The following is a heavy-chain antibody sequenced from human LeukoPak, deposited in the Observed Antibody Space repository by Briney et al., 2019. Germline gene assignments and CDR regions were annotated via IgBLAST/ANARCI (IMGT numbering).Heavy chain of an antibody. D-gene: IGHD6-13*01. J-gene: IGHJ4*02. CDR1: GFTFSSYA. V-gene: IGHV3-23*01. Sequence: GGSLRLSCAASGFTFSSYAMHWVRQAPGKGLEWVSGVSGGGSSTYYADSVKGRFTISRDNSKNMLYLQMNSLRAEDTAVYYCAKDLYTSRYACCFDYWGQGTLVTVSS. CDR2: VSGGGSST. CDR3: AKDLYTSRYACCFDY.